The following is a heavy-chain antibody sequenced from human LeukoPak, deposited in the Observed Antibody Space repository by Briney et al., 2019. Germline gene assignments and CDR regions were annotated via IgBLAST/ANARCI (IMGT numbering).Heavy chain of an antibody. D-gene: IGHD3-10*01. CDR1: GGSFSGYY. CDR2: INHSGST. V-gene: IGHV4-34*01. CDR3: ARGRSYGSGRYWFDP. J-gene: IGHJ5*02. Sequence: SETLSLTCAVYGGSFSGYYWSWIRQPPGKGLEWIGEINHSGSTNYNPSLKSRVTISVDTSKNQFSLKLSSVTAADTAMYHCARGRSYGSGRYWFDPWGQGTLVTVSS.